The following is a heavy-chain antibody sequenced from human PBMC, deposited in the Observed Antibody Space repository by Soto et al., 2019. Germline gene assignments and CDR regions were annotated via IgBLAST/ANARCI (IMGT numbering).Heavy chain of an antibody. CDR2: IKSQTDGGTT. J-gene: IGHJ6*02. CDR1: GFTFNKAW. D-gene: IGHD3-3*01. CDR3: TTDRNYDSCSTYYYYAMDV. Sequence: EVQLVESGGGLVKPGGSLRLSCAASGFTFNKAWMNWVRQAPGKGLEWVGRIKSQTDGGTTDYAAPVKGRFTVSRDDSESTLYLHKNSLKIEDTAVYYCTTDRNYDSCSTYYYYAMDVWGQGTTVTVSS. V-gene: IGHV3-15*07.